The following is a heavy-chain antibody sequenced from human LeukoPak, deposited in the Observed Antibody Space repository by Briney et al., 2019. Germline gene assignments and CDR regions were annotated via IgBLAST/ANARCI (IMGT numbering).Heavy chain of an antibody. CDR3: AREESTYYDFWSGYYPIKDAFDI. V-gene: IGHV4-34*01. CDR2: INHSGST. J-gene: IGHJ3*02. Sequence: SETLSLTCAVYGGSFSGYYWSWIRQPPGKGLEWIGEINHSGSTNYNPSLKSRVTISVDTSKNQFSLKLSSVTAADTAVYYCAREESTYYDFWSGYYPIKDAFDIWGQGTMVTVSS. D-gene: IGHD3-3*01. CDR1: GGSFSGYY.